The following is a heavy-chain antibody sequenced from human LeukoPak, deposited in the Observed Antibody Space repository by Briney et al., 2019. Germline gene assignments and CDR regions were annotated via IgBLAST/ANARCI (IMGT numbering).Heavy chain of an antibody. CDR3: ARARGGGEGYSDY. J-gene: IGHJ4*02. D-gene: IGHD3-10*01. Sequence: PGGSLRLSCAASGFAFSTYWIHWVRQAPGKGLVWVSRINTDGGNTKYADSVKGRFTISRDNAKNTLYLQMNSLRAEDTAVYYCARARGGGEGYSDYWGQGTLVTVSS. CDR1: GFAFSTYW. V-gene: IGHV3-74*01. CDR2: INTDGGNT.